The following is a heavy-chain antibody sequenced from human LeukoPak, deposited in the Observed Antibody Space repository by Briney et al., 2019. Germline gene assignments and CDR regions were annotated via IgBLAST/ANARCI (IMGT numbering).Heavy chain of an antibody. CDR1: GYTFTGHY. D-gene: IGHD4/OR15-4a*01. Sequence: ASVKVSCKASGYTFTGHYLHWVRQAPGQGLEWMGWINPKTGDRIYAQKFQGRVTMTWDTSISTAYMELSSLRSDDTAMYYCARAYEYGWFDPWGQGTQVTVSS. CDR2: INPKTGDR. J-gene: IGHJ5*02. V-gene: IGHV1-2*02. CDR3: ARAYEYGWFDP.